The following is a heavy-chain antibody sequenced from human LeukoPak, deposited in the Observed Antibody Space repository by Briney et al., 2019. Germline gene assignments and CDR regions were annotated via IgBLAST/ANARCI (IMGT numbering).Heavy chain of an antibody. V-gene: IGHV3-30-3*01. CDR1: GFIFSSYA. CDR2: ISYDGSNK. CDR3: ARDGIMITFGGVIAGYWYFDL. J-gene: IGHJ2*01. Sequence: PGRSLRLSCAASGFIFSSYAMHWVRQAPGKGLEWVAVISYDGSNKYYADSVKGRFTISRDNSKNTLYLQMNSLRAEDTAVYYCARDGIMITFGGVIAGYWYFDLWGRGTLVTVSS. D-gene: IGHD3-16*02.